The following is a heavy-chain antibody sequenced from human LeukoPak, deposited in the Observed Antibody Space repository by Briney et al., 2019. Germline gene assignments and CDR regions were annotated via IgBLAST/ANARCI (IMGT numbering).Heavy chain of an antibody. V-gene: IGHV1-46*01. Sequence: GASVKVSCKASGYTFTSYYMHWVRRAPGQGLEWMGIINPSGGSTSYAQKFQGRVTMTRDTSTSTVYMELSSLRSEDTAVYYCARDIDGYNLDDAFAIWGQGTMVTVSS. J-gene: IGHJ3*02. CDR1: GYTFTSYY. CDR2: INPSGGST. D-gene: IGHD5-24*01. CDR3: ARDIDGYNLDDAFAI.